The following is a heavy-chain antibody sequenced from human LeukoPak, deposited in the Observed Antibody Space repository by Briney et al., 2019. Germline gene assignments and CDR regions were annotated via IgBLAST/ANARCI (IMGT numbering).Heavy chain of an antibody. V-gene: IGHV1-2*02. CDR1: GDTFTGDY. D-gene: IGHD1-1*01. CDR3: APTPEAYTSNWNV. CDR2: INPDSGFT. Sequence: ASVKVSCKASGDTFTGDYMHWVRQAPGQGLEFMGWINPDSGFTNYAQKFQGRVTMTRDTTISTAYLEVRSLRSDDTAVYYCAPTPEAYTSNWNVWGQGTLVTVSS. J-gene: IGHJ4*02.